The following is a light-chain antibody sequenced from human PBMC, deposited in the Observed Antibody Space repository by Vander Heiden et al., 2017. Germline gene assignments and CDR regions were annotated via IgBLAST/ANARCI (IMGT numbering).Light chain of an antibody. Sequence: DIQMTQSPSSLSASVGDRVTITCRASQSSTSYVNWYQQKPGEAPKLLIYATSNLQSGVPSRFSGSGFGTDFTLTINSLQPEDFSTYYCQQSHSTPRTFGQGTKVEIK. J-gene: IGKJ1*01. CDR2: ATS. V-gene: IGKV1-39*01. CDR3: QQSHSTPRT. CDR1: QSSTSY.